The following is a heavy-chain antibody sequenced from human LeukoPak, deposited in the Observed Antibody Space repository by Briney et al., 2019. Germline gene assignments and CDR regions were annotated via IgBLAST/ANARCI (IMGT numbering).Heavy chain of an antibody. J-gene: IGHJ4*02. Sequence: GGSLRLSCAASGFTFSSYAMHWVRQAPGKGLEGVAVISYDGSNKYYADSVKGRFTISRDNSNIPLYLQMNSLRAEHTAVYYCARGHDYGNYWGQGTLVTVSS. D-gene: IGHD4-17*01. CDR3: ARGHDYGNY. V-gene: IGHV3-30-3*01. CDR2: ISYDGSNK. CDR1: GFTFSSYA.